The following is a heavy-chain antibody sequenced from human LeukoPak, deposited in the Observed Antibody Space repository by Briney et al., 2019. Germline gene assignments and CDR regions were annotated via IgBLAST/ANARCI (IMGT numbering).Heavy chain of an antibody. CDR3: AKYGNSGWVIDN. V-gene: IGHV4-59*08. D-gene: IGHD6-19*01. CDR1: GGSIGTNY. CDR2: IYYTGAT. J-gene: IGHJ4*02. Sequence: SETLSLTCTVSGGSIGTNYWTWIRQPPGKGLEYIGYIYYTGATNYNPSLKSRVTISVDTSKNQFSLKMTSVTAADTAVYFCAKYGNSGWVIDNWGQGTLVTVSS.